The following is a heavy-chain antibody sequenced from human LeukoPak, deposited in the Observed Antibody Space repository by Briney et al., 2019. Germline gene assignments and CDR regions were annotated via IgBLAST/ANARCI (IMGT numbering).Heavy chain of an antibody. CDR3: ARASLCSSTSCYSGDWFDP. V-gene: IGHV4-59*01. J-gene: IGHJ5*02. D-gene: IGHD2-2*01. CDR2: IYYSGST. Sequence: PSETLSLTCTVSGGSISSYYWSWIRQPPGKGLEWIGYIYYSGSTNYNSSLKSRVTISVDTSKNQFSLKLSSVTAADTAVYYCARASLCSSTSCYSGDWFDPWGQGTLVTVSS. CDR1: GGSISSYY.